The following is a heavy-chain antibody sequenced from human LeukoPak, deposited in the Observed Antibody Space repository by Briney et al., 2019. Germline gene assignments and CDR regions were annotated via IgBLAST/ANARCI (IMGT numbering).Heavy chain of an antibody. D-gene: IGHD1-26*01. CDR3: ASSGSYRYYYYYMDV. J-gene: IGHJ6*03. CDR1: GGSISSYY. V-gene: IGHV4-59*01. Sequence: SETLSLTCTVSGGSISSYYWSWIRQPPGKGLEWIGYIYYSGSTNYNPSLKGRVTISVDTSKNQFYLKLSSVTAADTAVYYCASSGSYRYYYYYMDVWGKGTTVTISS. CDR2: IYYSGST.